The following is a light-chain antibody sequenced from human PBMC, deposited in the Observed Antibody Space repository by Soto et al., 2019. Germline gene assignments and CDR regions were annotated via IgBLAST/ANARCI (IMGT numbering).Light chain of an antibody. CDR3: YSYAGENLYV. Sequence: LTRTSSVSASPGQSITIPCTGTSSDVGSYNLVSWFQQHPGKVPKLLIYEGTKRPSGLSDRFSGSKSGTTASLTISGLQAEDEAHYYCYSYAGENLYVFGNGNKVTVL. V-gene: IGLV2-23*01. CDR2: EGT. J-gene: IGLJ1*01. CDR1: SSDVGSYNL.